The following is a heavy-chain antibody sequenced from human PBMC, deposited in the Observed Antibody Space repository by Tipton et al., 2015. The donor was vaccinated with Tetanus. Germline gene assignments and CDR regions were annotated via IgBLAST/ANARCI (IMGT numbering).Heavy chain of an antibody. CDR1: GGSISSYY. Sequence: TLSLTCTVSGGSISSYYWSWIRQPAGEGLEWIGRIYTSESTNYNPSLKSRVTMSVDTSKNQFSLKLSSVTAADTAVYYCARMQRYGMDVWGQGTTVTVSS. V-gene: IGHV4-4*07. D-gene: IGHD6-25*01. CDR3: ARMQRYGMDV. CDR2: IYTSEST. J-gene: IGHJ6*02.